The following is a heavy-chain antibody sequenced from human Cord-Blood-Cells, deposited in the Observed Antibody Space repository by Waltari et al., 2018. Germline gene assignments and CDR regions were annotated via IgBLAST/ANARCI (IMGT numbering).Heavy chain of an antibody. CDR1: GGSIRRSSSY. V-gene: IGHV4-39*07. CDR2: IYYSGST. Sequence: QLQLQESGPGLVKPSETLSLTCTVSGGSIRRSSSYWGWIRQPPGKGLEWIGSIYYSGSTYYNPSLKSRVTISVDTSKNQFSLKLSSVTAADTAVYYCARHVDSSSWLFDYWGQGTLVTVSS. J-gene: IGHJ4*02. CDR3: ARHVDSSSWLFDY. D-gene: IGHD6-13*01.